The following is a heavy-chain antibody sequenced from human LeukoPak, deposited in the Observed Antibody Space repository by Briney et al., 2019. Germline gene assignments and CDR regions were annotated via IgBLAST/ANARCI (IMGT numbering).Heavy chain of an antibody. CDR3: ARETGSYYE. CDR2: IYHSGST. Sequence: SQTLSLTCTVSGGSISSGGYYWSWIRQPPGKGLEWIGYIYHSGSTYYNPSLKSRVTISVDRSKNQFSLKLSSVTAADTAVYYCARETGSYYEWGQGTLVTVSS. CDR1: GGSISSGGYY. V-gene: IGHV4-30-2*01. D-gene: IGHD1-26*01. J-gene: IGHJ4*02.